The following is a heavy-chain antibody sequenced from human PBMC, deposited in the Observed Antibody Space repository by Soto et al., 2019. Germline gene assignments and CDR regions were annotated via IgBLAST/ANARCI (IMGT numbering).Heavy chain of an antibody. D-gene: IGHD5-18*01. CDR2: TNPSGGST. V-gene: IGHV1-46*01. Sequence: SLRFSFNASGDSFTSYYMHWLLQAPGQGLEWMGITNPSGGSTSYSQKFQGRVTMTRDTSTSTVYMELSSLRSEDTAVYYCARAHRGGGYSYGYGCYYYYGMDVWGQGTTVTVSS. CDR1: GDSFTSYY. CDR3: ARAHRGGGYSYGYGCYYYYGMDV. J-gene: IGHJ6*02.